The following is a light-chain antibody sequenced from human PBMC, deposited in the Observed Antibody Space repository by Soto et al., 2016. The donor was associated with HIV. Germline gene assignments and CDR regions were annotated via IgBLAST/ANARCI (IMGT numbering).Light chain of an antibody. V-gene: IGLV3-21*03. Sequence: SYELTQPPSVSVAPGKTATITCGGDNIATKSVHWYQQKPGQAPVLVVSDESDRPSGIPERFSGSKSGSTATLTISRVEAGDEADYYCQVWESASDHYVFGAGTGVTVL. J-gene: IGLJ1*01. CDR1: NIATKS. CDR3: QVWESASDHYV. CDR2: DES.